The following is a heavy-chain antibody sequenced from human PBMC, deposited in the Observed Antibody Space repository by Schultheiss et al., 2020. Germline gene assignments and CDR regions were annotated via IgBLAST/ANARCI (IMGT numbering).Heavy chain of an antibody. D-gene: IGHD2-15*01. V-gene: IGHV4-34*01. Sequence: SETLSLTCAVYGGSFSGYYWSWIRQPPGKGLEWIGSIYYSGSTYYNPSLKSRVTISVDTSKNQFSLKLSSVTAADTAVYYCARRRGYCSGGSCYPGDFDFWGQGTLVTVSS. CDR2: IYYSGST. CDR1: GGSFSGYY. CDR3: ARRRGYCSGGSCYPGDFDF. J-gene: IGHJ4*02.